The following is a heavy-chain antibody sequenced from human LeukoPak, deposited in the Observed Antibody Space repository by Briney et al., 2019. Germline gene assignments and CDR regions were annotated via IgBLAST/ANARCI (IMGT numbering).Heavy chain of an antibody. CDR3: ARYTSHWGDFDY. D-gene: IGHD6-13*01. CDR2: IYYSGST. J-gene: IGHJ4*02. CDR1: GGSISSYY. Sequence: SETLSLTCTVSGGSISSYYWSWIRQPPGKGLEWIGYIYYSGSTNYNPSLKSRVTISVDTSKNQFSLKLSSVTAADTAVYCCARYTSHWGDFDYWGQGTLVTVSS. V-gene: IGHV4-59*01.